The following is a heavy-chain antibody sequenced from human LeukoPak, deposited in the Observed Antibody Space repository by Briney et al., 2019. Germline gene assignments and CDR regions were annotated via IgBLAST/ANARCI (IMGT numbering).Heavy chain of an antibody. CDR1: GFTFSSYG. CDR2: ISYDGSNK. J-gene: IGHJ4*02. Sequence: PGGSLRLSCAASGFTFSSYGMHWVRQAPGKGLEWVAVISYDGSNKYYADSVKGRFTISRDNSKNTLYLQMNSLRAEDTAVYYCAKDLRILALGLDYWGQGTLVTVSS. V-gene: IGHV3-30*18. CDR3: AKDLRILALGLDY. D-gene: IGHD3-10*01.